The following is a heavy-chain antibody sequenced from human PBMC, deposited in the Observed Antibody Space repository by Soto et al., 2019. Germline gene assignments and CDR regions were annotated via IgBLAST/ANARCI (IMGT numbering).Heavy chain of an antibody. Sequence: GGSLRPSCAASGFTFSSYAMHWVRQAPGKGLEWVAVISYDASNKYYADSVKGRFTISRDNSKNTLYLQMNSLRAEDTAVYYCARDTLYYDSSSLDYWGQGTLVTVSS. J-gene: IGHJ4*02. CDR1: GFTFSSYA. V-gene: IGHV3-30-3*01. D-gene: IGHD3-22*01. CDR2: ISYDASNK. CDR3: ARDTLYYDSSSLDY.